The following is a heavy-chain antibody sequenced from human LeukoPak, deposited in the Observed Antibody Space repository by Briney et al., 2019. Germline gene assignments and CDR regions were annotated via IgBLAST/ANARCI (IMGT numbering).Heavy chain of an antibody. V-gene: IGHV3-15*01. CDR2: IKSKTDGGTT. D-gene: IGHD4-17*01. CDR3: TTDSYGDYVDY. Sequence: GGSLRLSCAASGFTFSNAWMSWVRQAPGKGLEWVGRIKSKTDGGTTDYAAPVKGRSTISRDDSKNTLYLQMNSLKTEDTAVYYCTTDSYGDYVDYWGQGTLVTVSS. J-gene: IGHJ4*02. CDR1: GFTFSNAW.